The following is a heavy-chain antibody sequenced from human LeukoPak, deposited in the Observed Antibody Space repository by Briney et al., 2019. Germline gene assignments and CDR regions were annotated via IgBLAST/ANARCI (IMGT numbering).Heavy chain of an antibody. Sequence: PSETLSLTCTVSGYSISSGYDWGWIRQPPGKGLEWIGSIYYRRTIYYNPSLKSRVTISVDRSKNQFSLKLSSVTAADTAVYYCASFRVLRFLEWSLLDYWGQGTLVTVSS. CDR1: GYSISSGYD. V-gene: IGHV4-38-2*02. D-gene: IGHD3-3*01. CDR3: ASFRVLRFLEWSLLDY. J-gene: IGHJ4*02. CDR2: IYYRRTI.